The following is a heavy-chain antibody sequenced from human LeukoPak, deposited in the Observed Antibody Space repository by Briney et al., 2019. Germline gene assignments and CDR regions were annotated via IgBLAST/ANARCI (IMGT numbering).Heavy chain of an antibody. CDR3: ARLQNDFWSGYVYYFDY. D-gene: IGHD3-3*01. V-gene: IGHV4-59*01. J-gene: IGHJ4*02. CDR1: GGSISSYY. CDR2: IYYSGST. Sequence: SETLSLTCTVSGGSISSYYWSWIRQPPGKGLEWIGYIYYSGSTNYNPSLKSRVTISVDTSKNQFSLKLSSVTAADTAVYYCARLQNDFWSGYVYYFDYWGQGTLVTVSS.